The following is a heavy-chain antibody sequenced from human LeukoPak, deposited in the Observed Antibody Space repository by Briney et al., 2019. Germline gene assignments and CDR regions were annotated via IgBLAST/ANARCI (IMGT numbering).Heavy chain of an antibody. V-gene: IGHV1-69*13. J-gene: IGHJ6*03. CDR1: GYSFISYG. CDR2: ISPSGGST. D-gene: IGHD6-19*01. CDR3: ARGNAAVAGYYYYYMDV. Sequence: SVKVSCKASGYSFISYGMSWVRQAPGQGPEWMGVISPSGGSTTYAQKFQGRVTITADESTSTAYMELSSLRSEDTAVYYCARGNAAVAGYYYYYMDVWGKGTTVTISS.